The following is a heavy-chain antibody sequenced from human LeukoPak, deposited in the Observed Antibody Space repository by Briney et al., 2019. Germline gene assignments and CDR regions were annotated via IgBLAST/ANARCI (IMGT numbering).Heavy chain of an antibody. CDR3: ARVVGDVVVPAAIRYYYYMDV. J-gene: IGHJ6*03. CDR1: GYTFTSYG. D-gene: IGHD2-2*01. CDR2: ISAYNGNT. Sequence: ASVKVSCKASGYTFTSYGISWVRQAPGQGLEWMGWISAYNGNTNYAQKLQGRVTMTTDTSTSTAYMELRSLRSDDTAVYYCARVVGDVVVPAAIRYYYYMDVWGKGTTVTVSS. V-gene: IGHV1-18*01.